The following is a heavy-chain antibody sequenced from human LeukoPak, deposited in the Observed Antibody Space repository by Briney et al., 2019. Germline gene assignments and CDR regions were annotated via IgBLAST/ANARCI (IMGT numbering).Heavy chain of an antibody. CDR1: GGSISSSNW. CDR2: IYHSGST. CDR3: ARGAIGGYSYGSPVDI. J-gene: IGHJ3*02. D-gene: IGHD5-18*01. V-gene: IGHV4-4*02. Sequence: SETLSLTCAVSGGSISSSNWWSWVRPPPGKGLEWIGEIYHSGSTNYNPSLKSRVTMSVDTSKNQFSLKLSSVTAADTAVYYCARGAIGGYSYGSPVDIWGQGTMVTVSS.